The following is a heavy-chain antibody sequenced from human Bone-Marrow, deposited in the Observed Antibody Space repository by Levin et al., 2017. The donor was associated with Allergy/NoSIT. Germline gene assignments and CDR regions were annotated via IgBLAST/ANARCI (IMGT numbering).Heavy chain of an antibody. D-gene: IGHD6-6*01. CDR2: ISSSGSTI. CDR1: GFTFSDYY. Sequence: PGGSLRLSCAASGFTFSDYYMSWIRQAPGKGLEWVSYISSSGSTIYYADSVKGRFTISRDNAKNSLYLQMNSLRAEDTAVYYCAGRADEMSIAARPAVNWYFDLWGRGTLVTVSS. J-gene: IGHJ2*01. V-gene: IGHV3-11*01. CDR3: AGRADEMSIAARPAVNWYFDL.